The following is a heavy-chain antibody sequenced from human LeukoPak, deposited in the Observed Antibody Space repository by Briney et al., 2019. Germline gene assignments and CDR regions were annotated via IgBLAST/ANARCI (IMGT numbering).Heavy chain of an antibody. V-gene: IGHV1-8*01. D-gene: IGHD3-10*01. CDR3: ARGNGPLTGYYFDY. CDR2: MNPNSGNT. J-gene: IGHJ4*02. CDR1: GYTFTSYD. Sequence: GASVKVSCKASGYTFTSYDINWVRQATGQGLEWMGWMNPNSGNTGYAQKFQGRVTMTRNTSISTAYMELSSLRSEDTAVYYCARGNGPLTGYYFDYWGQGTLVTVSS.